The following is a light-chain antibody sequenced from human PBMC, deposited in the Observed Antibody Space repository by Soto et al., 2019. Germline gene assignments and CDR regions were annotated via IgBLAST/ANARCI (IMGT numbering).Light chain of an antibody. V-gene: IGKV1-39*01. J-gene: IGKJ1*01. CDR1: QSISTY. CDR3: QHSYSSPPWT. CDR2: RAS. Sequence: DIQMTQSQSSLSASVGDRVTISCRASQSISTYLNWYQQKPGTAPRLLIYRASTVKTGVPPRFSGSGSGRDFTLTISSLRPDDIATYFCQHSYSSPPWTFGPGTKVDIK.